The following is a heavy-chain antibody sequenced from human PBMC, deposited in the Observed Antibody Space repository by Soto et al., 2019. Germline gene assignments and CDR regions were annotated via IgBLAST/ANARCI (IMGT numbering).Heavy chain of an antibody. CDR1: GFTFSSYG. CDR3: AKSGSTMIVVAYFDY. V-gene: IGHV3-30*18. J-gene: IGHJ4*02. D-gene: IGHD3-22*01. Sequence: QVPLVESGGGVVQPGRSLRLSCAASGFTFSSYGMHWVRQAPGKGLEWVAVISYDGSNKYYADSVKGRFTISRDNSKNTLYLQMNSLRAEDTAVYYCAKSGSTMIVVAYFDYWGQGTLVTVSS. CDR2: ISYDGSNK.